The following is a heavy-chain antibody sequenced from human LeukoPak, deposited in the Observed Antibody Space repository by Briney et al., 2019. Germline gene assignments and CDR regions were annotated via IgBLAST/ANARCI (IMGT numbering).Heavy chain of an antibody. CDR1: GYSIRSGYY. V-gene: IGHV4-38-2*02. J-gene: IGHJ5*02. CDR3: ADTMVRGQFDP. Sequence: PSETLSLTCTVSGYSIRSGYYWGWIRQPPGKGLEWIGSISHSGSPYYNPSLKSRVTISVDTSKNQFSLKLSSVTAADTAVYYCADTMVRGQFDPWGQGTLVTVSS. D-gene: IGHD3-10*01. CDR2: ISHSGSP.